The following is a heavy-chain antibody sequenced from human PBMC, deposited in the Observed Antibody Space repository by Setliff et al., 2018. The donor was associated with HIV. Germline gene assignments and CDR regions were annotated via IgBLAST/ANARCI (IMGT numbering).Heavy chain of an antibody. CDR3: ARGQWPAPRPDFSDGYYNYGMDV. CDR2: FYYSGSP. Sequence: SETLSLTCTVSGGSIRSHYWNWIRQSPGKGLEWIAYFYYSGSPNYNPSLKSRVTMSADTSKNQISLTLTSVTAADAAVYYCARGQWPAPRPDFSDGYYNYGMDVWGQGTTVTVSS. J-gene: IGHJ6*02. V-gene: IGHV4-59*11. D-gene: IGHD2-2*01. CDR1: GGSIRSHY.